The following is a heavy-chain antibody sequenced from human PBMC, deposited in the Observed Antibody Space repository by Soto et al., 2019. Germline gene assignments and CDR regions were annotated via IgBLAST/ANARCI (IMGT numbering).Heavy chain of an antibody. Sequence: PSETLSLTCTVSGSSISSSSYYWGWIRQPPGKGLEWIGSIYYSGSTYYNPSLKSRVTISVDTSKNQFSLKLSSVTAADTAVYYCARYLTDSSSSVAFDIWGQGTMVT. CDR3: ARYLTDSSSSVAFDI. V-gene: IGHV4-39*01. D-gene: IGHD6-6*01. J-gene: IGHJ3*02. CDR2: IYYSGST. CDR1: GSSISSSSYY.